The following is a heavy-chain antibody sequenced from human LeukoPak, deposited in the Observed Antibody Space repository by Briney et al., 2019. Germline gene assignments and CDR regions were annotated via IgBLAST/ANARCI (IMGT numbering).Heavy chain of an antibody. J-gene: IGHJ4*02. CDR2: ISSSSSYI. CDR3: ARGASRADY. V-gene: IGHV3-21*01. Sequence: GGSLRPSCAASGFTFRSYNMNWVRQAPGKRPEWVSSISSSSSYIYYADSVKGRFTISRDNAKNSLYLQMNSLRAEDTALYYCARGASRADYWGQGTLVTVSS. CDR1: GFTFRSYN.